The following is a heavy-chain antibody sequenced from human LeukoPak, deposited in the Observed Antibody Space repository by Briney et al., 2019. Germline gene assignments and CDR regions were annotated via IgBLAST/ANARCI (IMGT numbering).Heavy chain of an antibody. CDR1: GLSFRSFA. CDR3: ARASWVSAADAVS. J-gene: IGHJ4*02. V-gene: IGHV3-23*01. CDR2: MKGSGES. Sequence: GSLRLSCAASGLSFRSFAMSWVRQAPARGLEWVSSMKGSGESFYADSLRGRFTLSRDESKNTVYLQLSNLRVEDTAVYYCARASWVSAADAVSWGQGTLVTVSS. D-gene: IGHD3-10*01.